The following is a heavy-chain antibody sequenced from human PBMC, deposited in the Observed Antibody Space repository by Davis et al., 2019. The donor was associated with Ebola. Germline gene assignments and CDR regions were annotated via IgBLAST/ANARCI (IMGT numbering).Heavy chain of an antibody. CDR1: GGSFSAYY. Sequence: MPSETLSLTCAVYGGSFSAYYWIWIRQPPGKGLEWIGEINHSGRTNYNPSLKSRVTISVETSQQISLKLTSVTAVDTAVYYCARSGGSDFWSGFEALDVWGQGTMVSVSS. V-gene: IGHV4-34*01. D-gene: IGHD3-3*01. CDR3: ARSGGSDFWSGFEALDV. CDR2: INHSGRT. J-gene: IGHJ3*01.